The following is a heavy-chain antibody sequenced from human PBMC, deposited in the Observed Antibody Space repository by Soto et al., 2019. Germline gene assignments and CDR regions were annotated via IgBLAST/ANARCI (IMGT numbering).Heavy chain of an antibody. CDR1: GFTFSGAW. J-gene: IGHJ3*02. Sequence: EVQLVESGGGLVKPGGSLRLSCEASGFTFSGAWMTWVRQAPGQGLEWVGRIKSKVDGETSEYAAPVKGRFTISRDDPRSTLYLQMNSVKTEVTALYFCARTYWTTDACPPDVFDMWGQGTKVAVVS. V-gene: IGHV3-15*01. CDR2: IKSKVDGETS. D-gene: IGHD2-8*01. CDR3: ARTYWTTDACPPDVFDM.